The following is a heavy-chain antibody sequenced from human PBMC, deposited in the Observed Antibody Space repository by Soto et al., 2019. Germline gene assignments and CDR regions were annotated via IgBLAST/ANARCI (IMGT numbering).Heavy chain of an antibody. CDR2: IYPSDSDT. D-gene: IGHD3-3*01. J-gene: IGHJ5*02. CDR3: ATRAEYYDFWSGYYGA. CDR1: GYSFSTSW. Sequence: GESLKISCKGSGYSFSTSWIGWVRQMSGKGLEWMGTIYPSDSDTRYSPSFQGQVIISADKSTSTAYLQWSSLKASDTAMYYCATRAEYYDFWSGYYGAWGQGTLVTVSS. V-gene: IGHV5-51*01.